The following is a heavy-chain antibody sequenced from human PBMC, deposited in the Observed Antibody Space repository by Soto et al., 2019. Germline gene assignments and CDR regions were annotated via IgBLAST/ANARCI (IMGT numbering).Heavy chain of an antibody. CDR1: GFTFSSYA. Sequence: GGSLRLSCSGSGFTFSSYAMHWVRQAPGKGLEYVSAISSNGGSTRYADSVKGRFTISRDNSKNTLYLQMSSLRAEDTAVYYCVKVRKSFEWLSSVDYWGLGALVTVSS. D-gene: IGHD3-9*01. V-gene: IGHV3-64D*08. CDR2: ISSNGGST. CDR3: VKVRKSFEWLSSVDY. J-gene: IGHJ4*02.